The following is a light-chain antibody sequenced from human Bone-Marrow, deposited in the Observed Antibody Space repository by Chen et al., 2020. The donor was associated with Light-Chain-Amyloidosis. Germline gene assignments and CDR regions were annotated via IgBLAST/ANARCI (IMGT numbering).Light chain of an antibody. CDR3: QFYQGSSEGV. Sequence: NFLLTQPHSVSASPGQTVIISCTRSSGSIATNYVPGYQQRPGSSPTTVIYEDDQRPSGVPDRFAGSIDRPSASASLSLSGMKIYDEADYYVQFYQGSSEGVLGGGTKLTVL. J-gene: IGLJ3*02. CDR2: EDD. CDR1: SGSIATNY. V-gene: IGLV6-57*01.